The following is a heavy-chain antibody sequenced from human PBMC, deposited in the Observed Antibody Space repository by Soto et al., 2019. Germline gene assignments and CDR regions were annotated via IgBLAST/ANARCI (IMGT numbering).Heavy chain of an antibody. CDR1: GFTFSSYW. V-gene: IGHV3-74*01. CDR3: ARGYSGYGYYFDY. J-gene: IGHJ4*02. D-gene: IGHD3-22*01. CDR2: INSDGSST. Sequence: TGGSLRLSCAASGFTFSSYWMHWVRQAPGKGLVWVSRINSDGSSTSYADSVKGRFTISRDNAKNTLYLQMNSLRAEDTAVYYCARGYSGYGYYFDYWGQGTLVTVSS.